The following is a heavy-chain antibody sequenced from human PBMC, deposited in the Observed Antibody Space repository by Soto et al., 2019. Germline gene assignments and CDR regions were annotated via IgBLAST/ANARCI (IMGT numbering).Heavy chain of an antibody. CDR2: IYYSGST. J-gene: IGHJ6*02. Sequence: PSETLSLTCTVSGGSIISGDYYWIWIRQPPGKGLEWIGYIYYSGSTYYNPSLKSRVTISVDTSKNQFSLKLSSVTAADTAVYYCARDAVPFSYGGNGLYYYYGMDVWGQGTTVTVSS. CDR1: GGSIISGDYY. CDR3: ARDAVPFSYGGNGLYYYYGMDV. V-gene: IGHV4-30-4*01. D-gene: IGHD4-17*01.